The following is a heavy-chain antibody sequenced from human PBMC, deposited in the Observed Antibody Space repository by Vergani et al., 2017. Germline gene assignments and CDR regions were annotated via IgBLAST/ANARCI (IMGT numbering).Heavy chain of an antibody. CDR2: IIPIFGTA. CDR3: ARDVSVITMVRGVNFDY. D-gene: IGHD3-10*01. V-gene: IGHV1-69*01. CDR1: GGTFSSYA. Sequence: QVQLVQSGAEVKKPGSSVKVSCKASGGTFSSYAISWVRQAPGQGLEWMGGIIPIFGTANYAQKFQGRVTITADESTSTAYMELSSLRSEDTVVYYCARDVSVITMVRGVNFDYWGQGTLVTVSS. J-gene: IGHJ4*02.